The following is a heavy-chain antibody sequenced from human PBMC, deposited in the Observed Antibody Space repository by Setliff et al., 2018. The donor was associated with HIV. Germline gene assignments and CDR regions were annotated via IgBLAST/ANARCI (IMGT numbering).Heavy chain of an antibody. CDR2: TRSSAYSYTT. J-gene: IGHJ3*02. V-gene: IGHV3-72*01. CDR3: VSASPPFHI. Sequence: PGESLRLSCAVSGLILSAQFIDWVRPPPGKGLEWVGRTRSSAYSYTTQNAASVKDKFTISSDDAENSVFLQMTSLKSEDTAMYCCVSASPPFHIWGQGTMVTVSS. CDR1: GLILSAQF.